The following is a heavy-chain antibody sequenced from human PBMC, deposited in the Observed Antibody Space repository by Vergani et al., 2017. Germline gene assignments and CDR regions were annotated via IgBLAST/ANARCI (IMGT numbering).Heavy chain of an antibody. V-gene: IGHV4-4*07. J-gene: IGHJ4*02. CDR3: ARDRCSGGSCLFDY. D-gene: IGHD2-15*01. Sequence: QVQLQESGPGLVKPSETLSLTCTVSGGSISSYYWSWIRQPAGKGLEWIGRIYPSGSTNYNPSLKSRVTMSVDTSKNQFSLKLSSVTAADTAVYYCARDRCSGGSCLFDYWGQGTLVTVSS. CDR2: IYPSGST. CDR1: GGSISSYY.